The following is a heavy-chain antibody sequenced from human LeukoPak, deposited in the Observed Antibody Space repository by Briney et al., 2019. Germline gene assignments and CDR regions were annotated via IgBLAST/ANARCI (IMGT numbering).Heavy chain of an antibody. J-gene: IGHJ6*03. CDR1: GYSISSGYY. V-gene: IGHV4-38-2*02. CDR2: IYHSGST. D-gene: IGHD3-3*01. Sequence: SETLSLTCTVSGYSISSGYYWGWIRQPPGKGLEWIGSIYHSGSTYYNPSLKSRVTISVDTSKNQFSLKLSSVTAADTAVYYCARDGVTRFLEWLSHYYYYMDVWGKGTTVTVSS. CDR3: ARDGVTRFLEWLSHYYYYMDV.